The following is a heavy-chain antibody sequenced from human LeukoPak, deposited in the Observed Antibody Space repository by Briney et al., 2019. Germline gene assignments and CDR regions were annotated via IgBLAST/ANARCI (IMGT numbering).Heavy chain of an antibody. CDR1: GGSISSYY. V-gene: IGHV4-59*01. CDR2: IYYSGST. J-gene: IGHJ5*02. Sequence: PSETLSLTCTVSGGSISSYYWSWIRQPPGKGLEWIGYIYYSGSTNYNPSLKSRVTISVDTSKNQFSLKLSSVTAADTAVYYCARGQYCSGGSCYGSSWFDPWGQGTLVTVSS. CDR3: ARGQYCSGGSCYGSSWFDP. D-gene: IGHD2-15*01.